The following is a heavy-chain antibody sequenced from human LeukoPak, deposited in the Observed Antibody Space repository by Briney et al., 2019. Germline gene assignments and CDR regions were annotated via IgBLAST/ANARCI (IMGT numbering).Heavy chain of an antibody. Sequence: GGSLRLSCAASGFTFSSYAMHWVRQAPGKGLEWVAVISYDENNKSYADSVKGRFTISRDNSKNTLYLQMNSLRAEDSAVYYCARDPLRFLEWLSNHFDYWGQGTLVTVSS. D-gene: IGHD3-3*01. J-gene: IGHJ4*02. V-gene: IGHV3-30-3*01. CDR2: ISYDENNK. CDR3: ARDPLRFLEWLSNHFDY. CDR1: GFTFSSYA.